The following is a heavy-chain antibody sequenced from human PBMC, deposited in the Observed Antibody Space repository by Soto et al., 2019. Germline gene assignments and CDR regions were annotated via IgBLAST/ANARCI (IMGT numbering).Heavy chain of an antibody. CDR1: GGSISSGGYY. D-gene: IGHD4-17*01. Sequence: QVQLQESGPGLVKPSQTLSLTCTVAGGSISSGGYYWSWIRQHPGKGLEWIGYIYYSGSTYYNPFRRGRVTIPVDTSKNQCSLKRSSVTAADTAVYYCARAMPDGDLSLNWFDPWGQGTLVTVSS. CDR3: ARAMPDGDLSLNWFDP. CDR2: IYYSGST. J-gene: IGHJ5*02. V-gene: IGHV4-31*03.